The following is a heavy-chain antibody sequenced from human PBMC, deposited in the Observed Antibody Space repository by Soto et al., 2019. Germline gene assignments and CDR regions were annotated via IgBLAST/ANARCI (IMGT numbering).Heavy chain of an antibody. CDR3: LSTPSSTFLWFGELLQQDY. J-gene: IGHJ4*02. Sequence: GGSLRLSCAASGFTFSSYAMHWVRQAPGKGLEWVAVISYDGSNKYYADSVKGRFTISRDNSKNTLYLQMNSLRAEDTAVYYCLSTPSSTFLWFGELLQQDYWGQGTLVTVSS. D-gene: IGHD3-10*01. CDR1: GFTFSSYA. CDR2: ISYDGSNK. V-gene: IGHV3-30-3*01.